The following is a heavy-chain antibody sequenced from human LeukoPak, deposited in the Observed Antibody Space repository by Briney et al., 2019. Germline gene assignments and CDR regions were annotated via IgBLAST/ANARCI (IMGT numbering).Heavy chain of an antibody. CDR1: GGSISSGDYY. Sequence: SETLSLTCTVSGGSISSGDYYWSWIRQPPGKGLEWIGYIYYSGSTYYNPSLKSRVTISVDTSKNQFSLKLSSVTAADTAVYYCARGRSSHPNYYGMDVWGQGTTVTVSS. CDR2: IYYSGST. D-gene: IGHD6-13*01. J-gene: IGHJ6*02. CDR3: ARGRSSHPNYYGMDV. V-gene: IGHV4-30-4*02.